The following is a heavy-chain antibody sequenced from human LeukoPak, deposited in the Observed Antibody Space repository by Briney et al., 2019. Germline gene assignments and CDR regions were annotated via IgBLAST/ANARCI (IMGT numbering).Heavy chain of an antibody. V-gene: IGHV3-21*01. J-gene: IGHJ4*02. Sequence: GGSLRLSCAASGFTFSSYILNWVRQAPGKGLEWVSSISSSSSYIYYADSVKGRFTISRDNAKNSLYLQMNSLRAEDTAVYYCAREPSSGYYYYFDYWGQGTLVTVSS. CDR1: GFTFSSYI. CDR3: AREPSSGYYYYFDY. CDR2: ISSSSSYI. D-gene: IGHD3-22*01.